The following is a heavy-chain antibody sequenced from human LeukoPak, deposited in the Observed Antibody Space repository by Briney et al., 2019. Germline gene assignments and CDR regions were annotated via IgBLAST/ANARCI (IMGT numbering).Heavy chain of an antibody. V-gene: IGHV3-7*01. CDR1: GFTFSSYG. J-gene: IGHJ5*02. CDR2: MNQDGSGK. D-gene: IGHD3-16*01. CDR3: ARDNDRKDDS. Sequence: QPGGSLRLSCAASGFTFSSYGMHWVRQAPGKGLEWVANMNQDGSGKYYVDSAKGRFAISRDNAKNSLYLQMNNLRAEDTAVYYCARDNDRKDDSWGQGTLVTVSS.